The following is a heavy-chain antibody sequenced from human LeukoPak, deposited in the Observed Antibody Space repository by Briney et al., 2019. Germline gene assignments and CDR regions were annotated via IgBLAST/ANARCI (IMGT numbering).Heavy chain of an antibody. J-gene: IGHJ4*02. Sequence: SETLSLTCTVSGGSISSGGYYWSWIRQHPGKGLEWIGYIYYSGSTYYNPSLKSRVTISVDTSKNQFSLKLSSVTAADTAVYYCARGVGSRLRFLEWLLYPPDYWGQGTLVTVSS. D-gene: IGHD3-3*01. CDR2: IYYSGST. CDR1: GGSISSGGYY. V-gene: IGHV4-31*03. CDR3: ARGVGSRLRFLEWLLYPPDY.